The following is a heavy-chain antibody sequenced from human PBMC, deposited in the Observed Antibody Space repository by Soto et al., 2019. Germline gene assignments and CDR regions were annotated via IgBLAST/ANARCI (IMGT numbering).Heavy chain of an antibody. V-gene: IGHV6-1*01. CDR1: GDSVSSNSAA. CDR3: VASSGYSKGAFDI. Sequence: PSQTLSLTCAISGDSVSSNSAAWNWIRQSPSRGLEWLGRTYYRSKWYNDYAVSVKSRITINPDTSKNQFSLQPNSVTPEDTAVYCCVASSGYSKGAFDIWGQGTMVTVSS. J-gene: IGHJ3*02. D-gene: IGHD3-22*01. CDR2: TYYRSKWYN.